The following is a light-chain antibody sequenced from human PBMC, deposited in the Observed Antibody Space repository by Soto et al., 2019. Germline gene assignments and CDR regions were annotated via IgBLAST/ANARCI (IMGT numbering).Light chain of an antibody. V-gene: IGKV3-20*01. Sequence: EIVLTQSPGTLSLSPGERATLSCRASQSVSSSYLAWYQQKPGQAPRLLIYGASSRATGMPDRFSGSGSGTDCTLTITRLEPEDFAVYYCQQFGSSPLTCGGGTKVAIK. CDR2: GAS. CDR1: QSVSSSY. CDR3: QQFGSSPLT. J-gene: IGKJ4*01.